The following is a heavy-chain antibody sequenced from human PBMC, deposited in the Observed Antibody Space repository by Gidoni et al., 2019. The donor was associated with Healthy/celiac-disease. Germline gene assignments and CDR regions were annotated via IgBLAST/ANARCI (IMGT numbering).Heavy chain of an antibody. V-gene: IGHV1-46*01. CDR3: ARDPTSRELLGSGGGGNWFDP. CDR2: INPRGGST. Sequence: QVQLVQSGAEVQKPGASVTVSCKASGYPFTSYYMHWVRQAPGQGLEWMGKINPRGGSTSYAQKFQGRVTMTRDTSTSTVYMELSSLRSEDTAVYYCARDPTSRELLGSGGGGNWFDPWGQGTLVTVSS. D-gene: IGHD1-26*01. CDR1: GYPFTSYY. J-gene: IGHJ5*02.